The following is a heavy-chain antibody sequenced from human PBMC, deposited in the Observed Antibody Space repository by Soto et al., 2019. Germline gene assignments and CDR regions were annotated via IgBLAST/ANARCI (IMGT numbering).Heavy chain of an antibody. Sequence: SVKVSCKASGGTFSSYAISWVRQAPGQGLEWMGGIIPIFGTANYAQKFQGRVTITADKSTSTAYMELSSLRSEDTAVYYCAGGGGSSGWYYFDYLGQGTMVPVYS. CDR2: IIPIFGTA. CDR3: AGGGGSSGWYYFDY. V-gene: IGHV1-69*06. J-gene: IGHJ4*02. D-gene: IGHD6-19*01. CDR1: GGTFSSYA.